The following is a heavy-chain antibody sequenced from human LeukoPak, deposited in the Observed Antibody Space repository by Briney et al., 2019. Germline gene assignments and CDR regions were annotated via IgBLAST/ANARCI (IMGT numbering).Heavy chain of an antibody. CDR2: IKQDGSEK. V-gene: IGHV3-7*01. CDR3: ARGLAYDFWSGPHY. J-gene: IGHJ4*02. D-gene: IGHD3-3*01. CDR1: GFTFSNYW. Sequence: PGGSLRLSCVASGFTFSNYWMSWVRQVPGKGLEWVAKIKQDGSEKYYVDSVKGRFTISRDNAKNSLYLQMNSLRAEDTAVYYCARGLAYDFWSGPHYWGQGTLVTVSS.